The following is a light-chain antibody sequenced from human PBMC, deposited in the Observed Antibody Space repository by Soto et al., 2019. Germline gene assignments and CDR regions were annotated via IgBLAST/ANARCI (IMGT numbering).Light chain of an antibody. J-gene: IGKJ5*01. Sequence: EIVMTQSPATLSVSPGEGVTLSCMASESVRSKVAWYQQKPGQAPRLLIYGSSTRATGIPDRFRGSGSGTEYTLTISSLQSEDFAVYYCQQSNSWPPITVGQGTRLEIK. V-gene: IGKV3-15*01. CDR2: GSS. CDR1: ESVRSK. CDR3: QQSNSWPPIT.